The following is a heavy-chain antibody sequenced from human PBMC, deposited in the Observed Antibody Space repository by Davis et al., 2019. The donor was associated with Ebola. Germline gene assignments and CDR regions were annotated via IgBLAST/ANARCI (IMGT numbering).Heavy chain of an antibody. J-gene: IGHJ4*02. CDR2: ITTGSSTI. V-gene: IGHV3-48*01. CDR3: ARDRYSSSPDDYFDY. D-gene: IGHD6-6*01. Sequence: GESLKISCAASGFTFSSYSMNWVRQAPGKGLEWVAYITTGSSTIYFADSVKGRFAISRDDAKKSVYLQMNSLRAEDTAVYYCARDRYSSSPDDYFDYWGQGTLVTVSS. CDR1: GFTFSSYS.